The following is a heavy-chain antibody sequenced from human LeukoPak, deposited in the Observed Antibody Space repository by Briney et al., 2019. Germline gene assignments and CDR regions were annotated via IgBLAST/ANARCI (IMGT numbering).Heavy chain of an antibody. J-gene: IGHJ4*02. CDR3: AKDFRIGYSAHFDY. CDR1: GFTFRSHA. D-gene: IGHD2-21*01. V-gene: IGHV3-23*01. CDR2: IYENGGTT. Sequence: GGSLRLSCVGSGFTFRSHAMSWVRQAPEKGLEFVSGIYENGGTTYYADSVKGRLSISRDNSKNTLYLQMDSLRGEDTAVYYCAKDFRIGYSAHFDYWGQGALVTVSS.